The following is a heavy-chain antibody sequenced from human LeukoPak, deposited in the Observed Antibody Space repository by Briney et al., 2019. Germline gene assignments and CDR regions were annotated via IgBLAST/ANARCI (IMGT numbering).Heavy chain of an antibody. CDR2: SSSSSYI. V-gene: IGHV3-21*01. CDR1: GFTFSSYS. Sequence: GRSLRLSCAASGFTFSSYSMNWVRQAPGKGLEWVSSSSSSSYIYYADSVKGRFTISRDNAKNSLYLQMNSLRAEDTAVYYCARDGLLLFGELDYWGQGTLVTVSS. CDR3: ARDGLLLFGELDY. D-gene: IGHD3-10*01. J-gene: IGHJ4*02.